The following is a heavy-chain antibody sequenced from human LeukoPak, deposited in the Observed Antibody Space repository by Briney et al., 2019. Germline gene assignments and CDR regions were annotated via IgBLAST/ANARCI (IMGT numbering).Heavy chain of an antibody. Sequence: SETLSLTCTVSGGSISSYYWSWIRQPPGKGLEWIGYIYYSGSTNYNPSLKSRVPISVDTSKNQFSLKLSSVTAADTAVYYCARNLDYYDSSGYYSAFDYWGQGTLVTVSS. CDR3: ARNLDYYDSSGYYSAFDY. CDR2: IYYSGST. CDR1: GGSISSYY. V-gene: IGHV4-59*01. J-gene: IGHJ4*02. D-gene: IGHD3-22*01.